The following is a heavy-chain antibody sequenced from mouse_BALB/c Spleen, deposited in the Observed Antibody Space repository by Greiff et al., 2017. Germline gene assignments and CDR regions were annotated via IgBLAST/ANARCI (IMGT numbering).Heavy chain of an antibody. CDR1: GFTFSSYA. D-gene: IGHD1-2*01. CDR3: AREITTATPYWYFDV. CDR2: ISSGGSYT. J-gene: IGHJ1*01. V-gene: IGHV5-9-4*01. Sequence: EVKLVESGGGLVKPGGSLKLSCAASGFTFSSYAMSWVRQSPEKRLEWVAEISSGGSYTYYPDTVTGRFTISRDNAKNTLYLEMSSLRSEDTAMYYCAREITTATPYWYFDVWGAGTTVTVSS.